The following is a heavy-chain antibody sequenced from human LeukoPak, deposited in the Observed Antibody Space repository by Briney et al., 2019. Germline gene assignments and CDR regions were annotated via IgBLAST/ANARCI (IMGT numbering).Heavy chain of an antibody. CDR3: ARDILVVPAARAFDI. D-gene: IGHD2-2*01. Sequence: GGSLRLSCAASGFTFSDYYMSWIRQAPGKGLEWVSYISSSGSTIYYADSVKGRFTISRDNAKNSLYLQMNSLRAEDTAVYYCARDILVVPAARAFDIWGQGTMVTVSS. CDR2: ISSSGSTI. J-gene: IGHJ3*02. V-gene: IGHV3-11*04. CDR1: GFTFSDYY.